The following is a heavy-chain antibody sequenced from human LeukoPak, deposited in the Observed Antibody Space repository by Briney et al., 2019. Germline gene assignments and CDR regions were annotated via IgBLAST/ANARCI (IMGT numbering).Heavy chain of an antibody. CDR2: IYHSGST. J-gene: IGHJ4*02. D-gene: IGHD6-13*01. V-gene: IGHV4-38-2*02. Sequence: SETLSLTCTVSGYSISSGYYWGWIRQPPGKGLEWIGSIYHSGSTYYNPSLKSRVTISVDTSKNQFSLKLSSVTAADTAVYYCARDLTAAAGTMGFDYWGQGTLVTVSS. CDR3: ARDLTAAAGTMGFDY. CDR1: GYSISSGYY.